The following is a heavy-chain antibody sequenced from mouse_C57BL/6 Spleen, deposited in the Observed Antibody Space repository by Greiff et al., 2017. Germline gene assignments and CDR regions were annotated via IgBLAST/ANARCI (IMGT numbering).Heavy chain of an antibody. Sequence: QVQLQQPGAELVMPGASVKLSCKASGYTFTSYWMHWVKQRPGQGLEWIGEIDPSDSNTNYNQKFKGKSTLTVDKSSSTAYMQLSSLTSEDSAVYYCARTSKGAMDYWGQGTSVTVSS. CDR3: ARTSKGAMDY. D-gene: IGHD2-5*01. V-gene: IGHV1-69*01. CDR2: IDPSDSNT. J-gene: IGHJ4*01. CDR1: GYTFTSYW.